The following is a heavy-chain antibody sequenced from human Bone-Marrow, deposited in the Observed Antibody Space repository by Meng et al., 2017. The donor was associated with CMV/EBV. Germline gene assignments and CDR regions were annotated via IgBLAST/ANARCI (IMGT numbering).Heavy chain of an antibody. D-gene: IGHD2-21*02. J-gene: IGHJ4*02. CDR3: ARRAGGDSRSLDY. Sequence: GESLKISCKGSGYTFTTYWNGWVRQMPGKGLEWMGIIYPGDSDTRYSPSFQGQVTISADKSISTAYLQWSSLKASDTAMYYCARRAGGDSRSLDYWGQGPLVPVAS. CDR2: IYPGDSDT. V-gene: IGHV5-51*01. CDR1: GYTFTTYW.